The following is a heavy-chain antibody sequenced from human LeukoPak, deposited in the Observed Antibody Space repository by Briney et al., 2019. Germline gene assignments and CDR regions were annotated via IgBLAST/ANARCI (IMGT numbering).Heavy chain of an antibody. CDR3: ARGTSRGGEPSLAFDI. D-gene: IGHD3-10*01. CDR2: ISSSSSYI. J-gene: IGHJ3*02. CDR1: GFTFSSYS. V-gene: IGHV3-21*04. Sequence: GGSLRLSCAASGFTFSSYSMNWVRQAPGKGLEWVSSISSSSSYIYYADSVKGRFTISRDNAKNSLYLQMNSLRAEDTAVYYCARGTSRGGEPSLAFDIWGQGTMVTVSS.